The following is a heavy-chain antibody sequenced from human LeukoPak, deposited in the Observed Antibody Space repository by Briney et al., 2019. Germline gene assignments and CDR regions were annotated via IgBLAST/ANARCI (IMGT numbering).Heavy chain of an antibody. J-gene: IGHJ4*02. CDR1: GFTFSNYD. Sequence: GGSLRLSCAASGFTFSNYDMHWVRQAPGKGLEWVSAISSSSSYIYYADSIKGRFTISRDNAKNSLYLQMNSLRAEDTAVYYCARDEYRNAYWGQGTLVTVSS. D-gene: IGHD5-18*01. V-gene: IGHV3-21*01. CDR2: ISSSSSYI. CDR3: ARDEYRNAY.